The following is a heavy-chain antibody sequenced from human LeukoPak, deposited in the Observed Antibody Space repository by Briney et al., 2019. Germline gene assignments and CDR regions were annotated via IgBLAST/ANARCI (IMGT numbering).Heavy chain of an antibody. CDR2: IYYSETT. Sequence: SETLSLTCTVSGGSISSSSYYWGWIRQPPGKGLECIGSIYYSETTYYNPSLKSRVTISVDTSKNQFSLRLSSVTAADTAVYYCAGRLWRRDGYNLSAFDIWGQGTMVTVSS. D-gene: IGHD5-24*01. V-gene: IGHV4-39*07. CDR1: GGSISSSSYY. J-gene: IGHJ3*02. CDR3: AGRLWRRDGYNLSAFDI.